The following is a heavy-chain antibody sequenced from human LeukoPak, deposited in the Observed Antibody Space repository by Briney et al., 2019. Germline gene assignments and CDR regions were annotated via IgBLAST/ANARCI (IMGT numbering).Heavy chain of an antibody. CDR2: INPNSGGT. Sequence: ASVKVSCKASAYTFTGYYMHWVRQAPGQGLEWMGWINPNSGGTNYAQKFQGRVTMTRDTSISTAYMELSRLRSDDTAVYYCARVGGGWELLDYWGQGTLVTVSS. J-gene: IGHJ4*02. CDR1: AYTFTGYY. CDR3: ARVGGGWELLDY. V-gene: IGHV1-2*02. D-gene: IGHD1-26*01.